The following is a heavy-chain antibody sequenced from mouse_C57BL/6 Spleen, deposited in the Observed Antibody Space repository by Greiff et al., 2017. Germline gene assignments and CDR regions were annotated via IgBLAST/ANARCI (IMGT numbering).Heavy chain of an antibody. CDR1: GYTFTSYW. V-gene: IGHV1-69*01. J-gene: IGHJ2*01. CDR3: ARYHDGYYFDY. Sequence: QVQLQQPGAELVMPGASVKLSCKASGYTFTSYWMPWVKQRPGQGLEWIGEIDPSDSYTNYNQKFKGKSTLTVDKSSSPAYMQLSSLTSEDSAVYYCARYHDGYYFDYWGQGTTLTVSS. D-gene: IGHD2-3*01. CDR2: IDPSDSYT.